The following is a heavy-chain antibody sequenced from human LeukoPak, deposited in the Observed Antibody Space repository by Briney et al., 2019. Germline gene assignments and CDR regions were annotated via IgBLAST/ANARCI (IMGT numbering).Heavy chain of an antibody. CDR2: ISSSSSYI. V-gene: IGHV3-21*01. J-gene: IGHJ4*02. D-gene: IGHD3-22*01. Sequence: AGGSLRLSCAASGFTFSSYSMNWVRQAPGKGLEWVSSISSSSSYIYYADSVKGRFTISRDNAKNSLYLQMNSLRAEDTAVYYCARDLYYYDSSGYLRWGQGTLVTVSS. CDR3: ARDLYYYDSSGYLR. CDR1: GFTFSSYS.